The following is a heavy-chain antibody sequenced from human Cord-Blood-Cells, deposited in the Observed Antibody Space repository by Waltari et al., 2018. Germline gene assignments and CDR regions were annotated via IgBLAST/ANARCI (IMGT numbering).Heavy chain of an antibody. V-gene: IGHV3-33*01. CDR1: GFTFSSYG. D-gene: IGHD6-13*01. CDR3: ARGLRRAQQLVPPFDY. J-gene: IGHJ4*02. Sequence: QVQLVESGGGVVQPGRSLRLSCAASGFTFSSYGMHWVRQAPGKGLEWVAVIWYDGSNKYYADSVKGRFTISRDNSKNTLYLQMNSLRAEDTAVYYCARGLRRAQQLVPPFDYWGQGTLVTVSS. CDR2: IWYDGSNK.